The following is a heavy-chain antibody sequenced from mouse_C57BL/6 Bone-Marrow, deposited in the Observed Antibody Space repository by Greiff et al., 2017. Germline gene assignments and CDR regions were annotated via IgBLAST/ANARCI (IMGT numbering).Heavy chain of an antibody. V-gene: IGHV6-6*01. CDR3: AMPDYCGSRSYAMDY. Sequence: EVKVEESGGGLVQPGGSMKLSCAASGFTFSDAWMDWVRQSPEKGLEWVAEIRNKANNHATYYAESVKGRFTIARDDSKSSVYLQLSSLRAEDTGIDYGAMPDYCGSRSYAMDYWGQGTSVTVSS. D-gene: IGHD1-1*01. J-gene: IGHJ4*01. CDR1: GFTFSDAW. CDR2: IRNKANNHAT.